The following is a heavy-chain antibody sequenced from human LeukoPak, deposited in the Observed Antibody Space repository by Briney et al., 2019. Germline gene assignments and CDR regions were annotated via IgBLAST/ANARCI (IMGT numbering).Heavy chain of an antibody. Sequence: GGSLRLSCAASGFTVSSNYMSWVRHAPGKGLEWVSVIYSGGSTYHADSVKGRFTISRDNSKNTLYLQMNSLRAEDTAVYYCARHLKAMVAGTNYYYGMDVWGQGTTVTVSS. D-gene: IGHD6-19*01. V-gene: IGHV3-53*01. CDR3: ARHLKAMVAGTNYYYGMDV. CDR1: GFTVSSNY. CDR2: IYSGGST. J-gene: IGHJ6*02.